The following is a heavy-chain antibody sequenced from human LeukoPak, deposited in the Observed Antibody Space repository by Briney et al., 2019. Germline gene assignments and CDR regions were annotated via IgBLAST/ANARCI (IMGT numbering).Heavy chain of an antibody. CDR3: ATYTHWVAGDV. V-gene: IGHV3-7*01. Sequence: PGGSLRLSCAASGFTFSKSWMSWVRQAPGKGLEWVANMNEDGSGRDYVDSVKGRSTISKDNARKSLYLQMSSLRAEDTAVYYCATYTHWVAGDVWGQGTTVTVSS. D-gene: IGHD3-16*01. J-gene: IGHJ6*02. CDR2: MNEDGSGR. CDR1: GFTFSKSW.